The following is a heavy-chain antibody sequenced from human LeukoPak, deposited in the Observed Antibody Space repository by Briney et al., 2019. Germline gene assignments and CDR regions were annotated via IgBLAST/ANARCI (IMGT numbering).Heavy chain of an antibody. Sequence: SVKVSCKASGGTFSSYAISRVRQAPGQGLEWMGGIIPIFGTANYAQKFQGRVTITADESTSTAYMERSSLRSEDTAVYYCAGYDSSGYYLWYFDYWGQGTLVTVSS. CDR1: GGTFSSYA. V-gene: IGHV1-69*13. CDR3: AGYDSSGYYLWYFDY. J-gene: IGHJ4*02. CDR2: IIPIFGTA. D-gene: IGHD3-22*01.